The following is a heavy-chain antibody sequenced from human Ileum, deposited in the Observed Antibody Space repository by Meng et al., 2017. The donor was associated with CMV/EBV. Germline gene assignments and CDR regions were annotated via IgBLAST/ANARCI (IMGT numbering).Heavy chain of an antibody. Sequence: VSGASFTDIYWSWVRPSPGKGLEWIGEIHHNGRTNYNPSLKSRVTISLHTSANQFSLRLTSVEAADTAVYYCAIRGGGNYPFYFDSWGQGTLVTVSS. CDR1: GASFTDIY. CDR2: IHHNGRT. CDR3: AIRGGGNYPFYFDS. V-gene: IGHV4-34*01. J-gene: IGHJ4*02. D-gene: IGHD1-1*01.